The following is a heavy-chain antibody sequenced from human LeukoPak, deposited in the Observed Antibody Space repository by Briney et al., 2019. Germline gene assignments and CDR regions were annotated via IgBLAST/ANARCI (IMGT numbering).Heavy chain of an antibody. CDR2: ISGSGGST. CDR3: ARGPTMKMDV. V-gene: IGHV3-23*01. Sequence: GGSLRLSCAASGFTFSSYAMSWVRQAPGKGLVWVSAISGSGGSTYYADSVKGRFTTSRDNSKNTLYLQMNSLRAEDTAVYYCARGPTMKMDVWGKGTTVTVSS. D-gene: IGHD3-22*01. CDR1: GFTFSSYA. J-gene: IGHJ6*04.